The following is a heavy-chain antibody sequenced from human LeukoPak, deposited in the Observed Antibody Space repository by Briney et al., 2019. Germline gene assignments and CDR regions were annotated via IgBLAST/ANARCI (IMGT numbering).Heavy chain of an antibody. D-gene: IGHD5-18*01. V-gene: IGHV4-59*01. CDR1: GGSISTYY. J-gene: IGHJ4*02. CDR2: SYYSGSN. Sequence: KSSETLSLTCTVSGGSISTYYWSWIRHPPGKGLEWIGYSYYSGSNTHNPSLQSRVTISVDTSRNQFSLKLTSVTAADTAVYYCARAGGGYSFDYWGQGALVTVSS. CDR3: ARAGGGYSFDY.